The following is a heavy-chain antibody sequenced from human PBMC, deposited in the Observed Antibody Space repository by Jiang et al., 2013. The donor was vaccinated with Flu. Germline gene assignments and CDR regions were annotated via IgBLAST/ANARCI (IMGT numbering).Heavy chain of an antibody. D-gene: IGHD6-25*01. CDR3: ARDVGIPATGTYF. J-gene: IGHJ4*01. V-gene: IGHV3-30*03. CDR2: ISYDGSKK. Sequence: VQLLESGGGVVQPGRSLKLSCAAPGIILSTFGMHWVRQPPGKGLEWVAFISYDGSKKYYGDSVRGRFTISRDNSKNTLYLQMNSLRGEDTAVYYCARDVGIPATGTYF. CDR1: GIILSTFG.